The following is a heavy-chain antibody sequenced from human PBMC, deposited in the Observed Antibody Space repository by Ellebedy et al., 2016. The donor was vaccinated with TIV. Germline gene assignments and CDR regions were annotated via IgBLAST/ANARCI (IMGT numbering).Heavy chain of an antibody. CDR2: INPNSGGT. CDR1: GYTFTGYY. J-gene: IGHJ5*02. D-gene: IGHD3-22*01. V-gene: IGHV1-2*04. CDR3: ARGYPVTMIVVVDNWFDP. Sequence: AASVKVSCKASGYTFTGYYMHWVRQAPGQGLEWMGWINPNSGGTNYAQKFQGWVTMTRDTSISTAYMELSRLRSEDTAVYYCARGYPVTMIVVVDNWFDPWGQGTLVTVSS.